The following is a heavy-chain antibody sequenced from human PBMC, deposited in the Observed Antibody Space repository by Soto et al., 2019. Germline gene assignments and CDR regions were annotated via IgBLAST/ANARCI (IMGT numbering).Heavy chain of an antibody. CDR1: GGYISSSSYY. CDR3: ARPRGGYDAFDI. D-gene: IGHD3-22*01. Sequence: SETLSLTCTVSGGYISSSSYYWGWIRQPPGKGLEWIGSIYYSGSTYYNPSLKSRVTISVDTSKNQFSLKLSSVTAADTAVYYCARPRGGYDAFDIWGQGTMVTVSS. CDR2: IYYSGST. J-gene: IGHJ3*02. V-gene: IGHV4-39*01.